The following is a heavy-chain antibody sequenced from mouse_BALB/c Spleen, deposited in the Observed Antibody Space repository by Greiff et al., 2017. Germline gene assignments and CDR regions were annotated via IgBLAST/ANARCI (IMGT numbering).Heavy chain of an antibody. Sequence: VHVKQSGPELVKPGASVKISCKASGYSFTGYFMNWVMQSHGKSLEWIGRINPYNGDTFYNQKFKGKATLTVDKSSSTAHMELRSLASEDSAVYYCARGVITTVVDYYAMDYWGQGTSVTVSS. CDR3: ARGVITTVVDYYAMDY. CDR2: INPYNGDT. CDR1: GYSFTGYF. D-gene: IGHD1-1*01. V-gene: IGHV1-20*02. J-gene: IGHJ4*01.